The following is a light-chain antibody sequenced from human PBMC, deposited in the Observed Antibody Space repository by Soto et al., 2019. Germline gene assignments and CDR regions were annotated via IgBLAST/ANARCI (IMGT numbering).Light chain of an antibody. Sequence: EIVMTHSPATLSVSPGERATLSCKASQSVSRTLAWYQQKPGQAPRLLIYGASTRATGIPARFSGSGSGTEFTLTISSLQSEDFAIYYCQQCYNWPWTCGQGTKVDIK. J-gene: IGKJ1*01. CDR2: GAS. CDR3: QQCYNWPWT. V-gene: IGKV3-15*01. CDR1: QSVSRT.